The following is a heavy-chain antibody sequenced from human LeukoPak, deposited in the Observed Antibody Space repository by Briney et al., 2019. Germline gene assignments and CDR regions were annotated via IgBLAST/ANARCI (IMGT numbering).Heavy chain of an antibody. Sequence: PSETLSLTCGVSGYSISSGYYWACIRQPPGKGLEWIGTIYHTGSTYYTPSLGSRVTISVDTSKNEFSLNLNSVTAADTAVYYCARETEEIHTRSWRLYDSYFYTDAWGKGTSVTVSS. CDR1: GYSISSGYY. V-gene: IGHV4-38-2*02. J-gene: IGHJ6*03. D-gene: IGHD6-13*01. CDR2: IYHTGST. CDR3: ARETEEIHTRSWRLYDSYFYTDA.